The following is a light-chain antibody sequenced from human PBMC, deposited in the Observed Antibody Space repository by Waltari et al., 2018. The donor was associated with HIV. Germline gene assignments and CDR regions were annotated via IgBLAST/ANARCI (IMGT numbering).Light chain of an antibody. CDR1: SSNSGSNY. CDR3: ATWDDSLSGVV. CDR2: RDN. J-gene: IGLJ2*01. V-gene: IGLV1-47*01. Sequence: QSVVTHPPSASGPPGQWVTISCSGSSSNSGSNYVSCYQQLPGTAPRFLIYRDNQRPSGVPDRFSGSKSGTSASLAISGLRSEDEGDYFCATWDDSLSGVVFGGGTKLNVL.